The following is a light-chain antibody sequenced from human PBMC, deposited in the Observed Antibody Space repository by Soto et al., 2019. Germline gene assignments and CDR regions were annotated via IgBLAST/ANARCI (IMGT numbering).Light chain of an antibody. Sequence: EIVLTQSPGTLSLSPGKRATLSCRASQSISSSYLAWYQQRPGQAPRLLIYGASSRATGIPDRFSGSGSGTEFTLTISRLEPEAFAVYYCQQYGSSSWTFGQGTKVESK. CDR1: QSISSSY. J-gene: IGKJ1*01. CDR3: QQYGSSSWT. CDR2: GAS. V-gene: IGKV3-20*01.